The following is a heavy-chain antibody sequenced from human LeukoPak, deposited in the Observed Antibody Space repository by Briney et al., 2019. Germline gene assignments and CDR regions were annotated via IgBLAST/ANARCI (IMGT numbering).Heavy chain of an antibody. J-gene: IGHJ4*02. CDR2: IGISSGNT. D-gene: IGHD1-1*01. CDR1: GFPFSDYS. V-gene: IGHV3-48*04. Sequence: GSLRLSCTASGFPFSDYSMNWVRQAPGKGLEWISYIGISSGNTKYADSVKGRFTISADNARNSLYLQMNSLRVEDTAVYYCARDHNYAFDNWGQGTLVSVSS. CDR3: ARDHNYAFDN.